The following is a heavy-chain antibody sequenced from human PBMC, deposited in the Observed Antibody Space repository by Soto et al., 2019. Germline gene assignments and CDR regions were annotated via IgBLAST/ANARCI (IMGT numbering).Heavy chain of an antibody. Sequence: EVQLVESGGDLVQPGRSLRLSCRTSGFTFGDHAMSWLRQAPGKGLEGISFIRSKASGGTTEYAASVKGRFSVSRDDSTNIAYRQMTTLTTEDTAGYYGTRDRSGVRAFDVWGQGTMVTVSS. CDR2: IRSKASGGTT. CDR1: GFTFGDHA. J-gene: IGHJ3*01. V-gene: IGHV3-49*03. D-gene: IGHD2-21*01. CDR3: TRDRSGVRAFDV.